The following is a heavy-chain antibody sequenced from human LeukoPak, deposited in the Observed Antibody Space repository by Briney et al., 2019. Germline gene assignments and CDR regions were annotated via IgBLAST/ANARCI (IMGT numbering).Heavy chain of an antibody. CDR3: AKVYVWGSYRYYFDY. CDR2: ISGSGGST. Sequence: GGSLRLSCAASGYTFSSYAMSWVRKAPGKGLEWVSAISGSGGSTYYADSVKGRFTISRDNSKNTLYLQMNSLRAEDTAVYYCAKVYVWGSYRYYFDYWGQGTLVTVSS. D-gene: IGHD3-16*02. CDR1: GYTFSSYA. V-gene: IGHV3-23*01. J-gene: IGHJ4*02.